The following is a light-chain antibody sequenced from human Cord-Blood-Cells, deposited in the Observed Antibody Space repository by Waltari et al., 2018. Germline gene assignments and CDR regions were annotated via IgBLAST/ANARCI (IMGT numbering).Light chain of an antibody. CDR3: QVWDSSSDLHVV. J-gene: IGLJ2*01. V-gene: IGLV3-21*04. CDR2: YDS. CDR1: NIGSKS. Sequence: YVLTQPPSVSVAPGKTARITCGGNNIGSKSVHWYQQKPGQAPVLVIYYDSDRPSGIPERFSGSNSGNTATLTISRVEAGDEADYYCQVWDSSSDLHVVFGGGTKLTVL.